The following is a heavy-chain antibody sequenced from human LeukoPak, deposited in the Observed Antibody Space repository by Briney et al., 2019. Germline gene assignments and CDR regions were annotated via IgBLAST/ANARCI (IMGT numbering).Heavy chain of an antibody. Sequence: WKSLRLSCAASGFSFNTYAMHWVRQAPGKGLEWVAFITYDGRIKYYADSMKGRFTIFRDNSKNTLSLQMNSMTAEDTAVYYCARDRSEKYSTDYWGQGTLVTVSS. V-gene: IGHV3-30*04. CDR2: ITYDGRIK. J-gene: IGHJ4*02. D-gene: IGHD2/OR15-2a*01. CDR3: ARDRSEKYSTDY. CDR1: GFSFNTYA.